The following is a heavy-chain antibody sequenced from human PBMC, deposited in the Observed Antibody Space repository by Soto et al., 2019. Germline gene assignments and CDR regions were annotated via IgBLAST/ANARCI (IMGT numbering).Heavy chain of an antibody. V-gene: IGHV1-69*01. Sequence: QVKLVQSGAEVKKPGASVKVSCRASGATFSSYAISWVRQAPGQGLEWMGGIIPIFGTANYAQKCQGGVTITADESTSTAYMELSSLRSEDTALYYCAALLGGWFDPWGQGTLVTVSS. CDR3: AALLGGWFDP. CDR2: IIPIFGTA. J-gene: IGHJ5*02. D-gene: IGHD3-10*01. CDR1: GATFSSYA.